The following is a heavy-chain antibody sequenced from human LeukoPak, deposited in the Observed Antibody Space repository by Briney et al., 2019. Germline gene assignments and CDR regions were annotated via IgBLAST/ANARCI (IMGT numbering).Heavy chain of an antibody. Sequence: SETLSLTCTVSGGSISSHYWSWIRQPPGKGLEWIGYIYYSGSTNYNPSLKSRVTISVDTSKNQFSLKLSSVTAADTAVYYCARAPPRLYGWGRTIYYFDYWGQGTLVTVSS. CDR2: IYYSGST. J-gene: IGHJ4*02. CDR1: GGSISSHY. V-gene: IGHV4-59*11. D-gene: IGHD3-10*01. CDR3: ARAPPRLYGWGRTIYYFDY.